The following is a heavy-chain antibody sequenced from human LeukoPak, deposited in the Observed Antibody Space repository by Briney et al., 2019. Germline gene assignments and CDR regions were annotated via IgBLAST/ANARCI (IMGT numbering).Heavy chain of an antibody. V-gene: IGHV3-21*01. CDR1: GFTFSSNS. Sequence: GGSLRLSCAASGFTFSSNSMNWVRQAPGKGLEWVSSISSSSSYIYYADSVKGRFTISRDNAKNSLYLQMNSLRAEDTAVYYCASAVTTKKDYWGQGTLVTVSS. CDR2: ISSSSSYI. CDR3: ASAVTTKKDY. D-gene: IGHD4-17*01. J-gene: IGHJ4*02.